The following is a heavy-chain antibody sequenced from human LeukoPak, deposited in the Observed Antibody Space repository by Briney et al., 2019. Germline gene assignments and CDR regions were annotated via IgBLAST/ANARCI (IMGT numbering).Heavy chain of an antibody. V-gene: IGHV1-18*01. CDR3: ARDIHEHLGYGSSTSWYNFGY. D-gene: IGHD2-2*02. CDR1: GYTFTTYG. CDR2: ISAYNGNT. J-gene: IGHJ4*02. Sequence: ASVKVSCKASGYTFTTYGISWVRQAPGQGLEWMGWISAYNGNTDYAQKLQGRVTMATDTSTNTAYMELRSLRSDDTAVYYCARDIHEHLGYGSSTSWYNFGYWGQGTLVTVSS.